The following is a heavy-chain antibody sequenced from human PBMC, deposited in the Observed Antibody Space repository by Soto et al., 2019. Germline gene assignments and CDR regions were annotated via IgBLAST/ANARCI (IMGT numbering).Heavy chain of an antibody. V-gene: IGHV3-7*03. CDR2: IDPDGRVG. CDR3: AGWGEHDANV. D-gene: IGHD7-27*01. CDR1: GLRFSTYW. Sequence: EGQLLGSGGGLVQPGGSLRLSCVASGLRFSTYWMNWVRQPPGMGLEWVANIDPDGRVGTYVDSVKGRFTTSRDNAMNSLYLQMNSLRADDTAMYFCAGWGEHDANVWGQGILVTVSA. J-gene: IGHJ4*02.